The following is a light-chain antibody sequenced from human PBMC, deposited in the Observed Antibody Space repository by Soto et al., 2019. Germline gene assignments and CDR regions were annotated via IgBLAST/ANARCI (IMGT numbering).Light chain of an antibody. V-gene: IGKV2-30*01. CDR3: MEGIHRPPT. CDR1: QSLVYSDGNTY. Sequence: DVVMTQSPLSLPVIVGQPASISCRSGQSLVYSDGNTYLTWFQQRPGQSPRPLIYDVSKRYSGVSDRFSGSGSGTDFTLKISRVEAEDVGVYYCMEGIHRPPTFGPGTKVDIK. CDR2: DVS. J-gene: IGKJ1*01.